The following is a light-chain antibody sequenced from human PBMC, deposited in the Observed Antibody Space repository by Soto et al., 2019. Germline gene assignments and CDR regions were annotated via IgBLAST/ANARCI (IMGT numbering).Light chain of an antibody. V-gene: IGLV1-40*01. Sequence: QLVLTQPPSVSGAPGQRVTISCTGSRSNIGAGYDVHWYRQVPGTAPKVLIYLNSNRPSGVPDRFSGSTSGTSASLAITGLQAEDEADYYCQSYDSSLSGYVFGSGTKVTVL. CDR3: QSYDSSLSGYV. CDR1: RSNIGAGYD. CDR2: LNS. J-gene: IGLJ1*01.